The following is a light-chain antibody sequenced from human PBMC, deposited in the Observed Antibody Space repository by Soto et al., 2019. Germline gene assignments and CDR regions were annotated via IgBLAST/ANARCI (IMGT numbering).Light chain of an antibody. CDR1: SSDVGGYNY. V-gene: IGLV2-14*01. CDR3: SSNTRSSLYV. Sequence: QSALTQPASVSGSPGQSITISCTGTSSDVGGYNYVSWHQQHPGKAPKLMIFEVSYRPSGVSDRFSGSKSGNTASLTISGLQADDEAEYYCSSNTRSSLYVFGTGTKGTVL. CDR2: EVS. J-gene: IGLJ1*01.